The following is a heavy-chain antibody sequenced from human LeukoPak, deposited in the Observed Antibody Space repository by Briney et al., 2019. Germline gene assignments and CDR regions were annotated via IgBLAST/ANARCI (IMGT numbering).Heavy chain of an antibody. CDR2: ISGNGGST. Sequence: GGSLRLSCAASGFTFSSYAMSWVRQAPGKGLEWVSAISGNGGSTYYADSVKGRFTISRDNSKNTLYLQMNSLRAEDTAVYYCAKDQGLLWFGEFRQAYYFDYWGQGTLVTVSS. D-gene: IGHD3-10*01. CDR1: GFTFSSYA. J-gene: IGHJ4*02. V-gene: IGHV3-23*01. CDR3: AKDQGLLWFGEFRQAYYFDY.